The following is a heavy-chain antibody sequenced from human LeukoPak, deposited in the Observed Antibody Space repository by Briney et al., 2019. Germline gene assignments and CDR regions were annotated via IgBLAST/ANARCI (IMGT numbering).Heavy chain of an antibody. V-gene: IGHV3-7*01. J-gene: IGHJ4*02. CDR2: IKQDGSEK. CDR1: GVTVSSNY. CDR3: ASGRQLGY. D-gene: IGHD3-16*01. Sequence: GGSLRLSCAASGVTVSSNYMTWVRQAPGKGLEWVANIKQDGSEKYYVDSVKGRFTISRGNAKNSLYLQMNSLRAEDTALYYCASGRQLGYWGQGTLVTVSS.